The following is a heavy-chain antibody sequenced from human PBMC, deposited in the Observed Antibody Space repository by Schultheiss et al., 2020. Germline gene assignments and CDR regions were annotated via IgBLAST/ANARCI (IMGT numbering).Heavy chain of an antibody. CDR2: SSGSGSST. CDR3: ARDRLMSSWPHFDY. V-gene: IGHV3-23*01. D-gene: IGHD6-13*01. J-gene: IGHJ4*02. Sequence: GGSLRLSCAASGFTFSSYAMSWVRQAPAKGLEWVSASSGSGSSTYYADSVKGRFTISRDNSKNTLYLQMNSLRAEDTAVYYCARDRLMSSWPHFDYWGQGTLVTVSS. CDR1: GFTFSSYA.